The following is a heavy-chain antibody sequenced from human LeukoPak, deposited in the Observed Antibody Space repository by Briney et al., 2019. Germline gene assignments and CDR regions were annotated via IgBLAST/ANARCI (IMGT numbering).Heavy chain of an antibody. CDR3: ARDGVMGAPDY. D-gene: IGHD1-26*01. CDR2: ISSSSSYI. V-gene: IGHV3-21*05. CDR1: GFTFSSYS. Sequence: PGGSLRLSCAASGFTFSSYSMNWVRQAPGKGLEWVSYISSSSSYIYYADSVKGRFTISRDNAKNSLYLQMNSLRAEDTAVYYCARDGVMGAPDYWGQGTLVTVSS. J-gene: IGHJ4*02.